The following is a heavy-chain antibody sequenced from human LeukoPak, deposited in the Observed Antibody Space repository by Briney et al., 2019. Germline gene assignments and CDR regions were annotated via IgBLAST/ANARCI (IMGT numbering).Heavy chain of an antibody. D-gene: IGHD3-10*01. J-gene: IGHJ4*01. CDR1: GFIFDDYA. CDR2: ISWNSGDI. V-gene: IGHV3-9*01. CDR3: ARNHFYGSGSCPFDY. Sequence: GGSLRLSCAASGFIFDDYALHWVRQAPGKGLEWVSGISWNSGDIDYVDSVKGRFTISRDNVKNFLYLQMNSLRAEDTALYYCARNHFYGSGSCPFDYWGHGTLVAVSS.